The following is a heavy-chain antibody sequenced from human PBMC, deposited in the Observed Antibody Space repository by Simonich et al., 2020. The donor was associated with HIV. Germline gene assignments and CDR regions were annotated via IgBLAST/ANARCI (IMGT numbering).Heavy chain of an antibody. Sequence: QVQLVQSGAEVKKPGSSVKVSCKASGGTFSSFAISWVRQAPGLGLGWGGGHTPIVGTANYAQMVQGRVTITADESTSTAYMELSSLRSEDTGIYYCARKGGGRGVYYFDYWGQGTLVTVSS. CDR2: HTPIVGTA. D-gene: IGHD3-10*01. CDR3: ARKGGGRGVYYFDY. V-gene: IGHV1-69*13. CDR1: GGTFSSFA. J-gene: IGHJ4*02.